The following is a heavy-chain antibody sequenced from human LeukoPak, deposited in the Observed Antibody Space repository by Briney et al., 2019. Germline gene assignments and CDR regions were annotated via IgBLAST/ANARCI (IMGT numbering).Heavy chain of an antibody. Sequence: SETLSLTCSVSGGFHTHYYWSWIRQPPGKGLEWIGYFYHSGSTNYNPSLKSRVTISVDTSNQFSLKLSSVTAADTAVYYCARHGVDTAMSLQFDHWGQGTLVTVSS. J-gene: IGHJ4*02. CDR1: GGFHTHYY. CDR2: FYHSGST. D-gene: IGHD5-18*01. CDR3: ARHGVDTAMSLQFDH. V-gene: IGHV4-59*08.